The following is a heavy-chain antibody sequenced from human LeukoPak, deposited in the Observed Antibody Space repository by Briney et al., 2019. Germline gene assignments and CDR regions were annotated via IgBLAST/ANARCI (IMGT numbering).Heavy chain of an antibody. V-gene: IGHV4-31*03. D-gene: IGHD3-10*01. CDR3: ARSRKNGSGSYEFDY. J-gene: IGHJ4*02. Sequence: SQTLSLTCTVSGGSISSGGYYWSWIRQHPGKGLEWIGYIYYSGSTYYNPSLKSRVTISVDTSKNQFSLKLSSVTAADTAVYYCARSRKNGSGSYEFDYWGQGTLVTVSS. CDR2: IYYSGST. CDR1: GGSISSGGYY.